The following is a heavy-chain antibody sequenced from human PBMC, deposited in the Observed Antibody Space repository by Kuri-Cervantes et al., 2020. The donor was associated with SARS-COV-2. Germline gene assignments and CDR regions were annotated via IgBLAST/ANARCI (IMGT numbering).Heavy chain of an antibody. J-gene: IGHJ4*02. D-gene: IGHD5-12*01. CDR1: GGSFSGYD. CDR3: ARLAPESPFDY. V-gene: IGHV4-34*01. CDR2: INHSGYT. Sequence: SETLSLTCAVYGGSFSGYDWSWIRQPPGKGLEWIGEINHSGYTKYNPSLKSRVTISVDTSKNQFSLKVNSVTAADTAVYYCARLAPESPFDYWGQGTLVTVSS.